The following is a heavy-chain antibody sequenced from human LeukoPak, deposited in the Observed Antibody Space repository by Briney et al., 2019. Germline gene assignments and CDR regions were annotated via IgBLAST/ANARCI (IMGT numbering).Heavy chain of an antibody. CDR1: GFTFSSYA. CDR3: AKGWSYSYFDY. J-gene: IGHJ4*02. CDR2: ISYDGSNK. D-gene: IGHD1-26*01. Sequence: PGGSLRLSCAASGFTFSSYAMHWVRQAPGKGLEWVAVISYDGSNKYYADSVKGRFTISRDNSKNTLDLQMNSLRAEDTAVYYCAKGWSYSYFDYWGQGTLVTVSS. V-gene: IGHV3-30-3*01.